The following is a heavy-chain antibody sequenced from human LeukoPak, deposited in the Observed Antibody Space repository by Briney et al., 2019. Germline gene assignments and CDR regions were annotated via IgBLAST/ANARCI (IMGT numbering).Heavy chain of an antibody. CDR2: ISGSGGST. Sequence: GGSLRLSCAASGFTFSSYAMSWVRQAPGKGLGWVSAISGSGGSTYYADSVKGRFTISRDNSKNTLYLQMNSLRAEDTAVYYCAKLAGRSSSWYYFDYWGQGTLVTVSS. D-gene: IGHD6-13*01. J-gene: IGHJ4*02. CDR3: AKLAGRSSSWYYFDY. CDR1: GFTFSSYA. V-gene: IGHV3-23*01.